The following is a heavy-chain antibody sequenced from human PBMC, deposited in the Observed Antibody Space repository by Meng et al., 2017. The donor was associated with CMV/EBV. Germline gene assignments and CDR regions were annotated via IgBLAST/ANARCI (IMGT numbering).Heavy chain of an antibody. V-gene: IGHV1-18*01. CDR1: GYTFIDYG. D-gene: IGHD1-1*01. Sequence: ASVKVSCKASGYTFIDYGISWVRQAPGQGLEWMGWISAYNGNTNYAQKFQGRVTMTTDTSISTAYMELSRLRSDDTAVYYCARESHGTTGTTPVDWFDPWGQGTLVTVSS. CDR3: ARESHGTTGTTPVDWFDP. CDR2: ISAYNGNT. J-gene: IGHJ5*02.